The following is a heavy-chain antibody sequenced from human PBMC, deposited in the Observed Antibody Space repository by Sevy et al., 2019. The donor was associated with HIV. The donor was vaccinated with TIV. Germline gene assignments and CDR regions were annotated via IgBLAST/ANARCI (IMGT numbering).Heavy chain of an antibody. CDR3: SRDLVLPTSIDYFYYGMDV. J-gene: IGHJ6*02. V-gene: IGHV3-21*01. Sequence: GGSLRLSCAASGFTFNTNSMNWVRQAPGKGLEWVSSISSSSTYIYYTDSVKGRFTISRDNAKNSLYLQMNSLRAEDTAVYYCSRDLVLPTSIDYFYYGMDVWGQGTTVTVS. D-gene: IGHD2-2*01. CDR2: ISSSSTYI. CDR1: GFTFNTNS.